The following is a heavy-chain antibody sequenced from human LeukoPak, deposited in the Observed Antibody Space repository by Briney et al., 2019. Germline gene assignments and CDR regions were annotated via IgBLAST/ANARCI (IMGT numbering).Heavy chain of an antibody. D-gene: IGHD3-10*01. CDR3: AKALITMVRGVGSYMDV. CDR1: GFTFSSYG. J-gene: IGHJ6*03. CDR2: ISGSADTA. V-gene: IGHV3-23*01. Sequence: GGSLRLSCAASGFTFSSYGMSWVRQAPGKGLEWISYISGSADTAYYADSVKGRFTMSRDNARNSLYLQMNSLRAEDTAVYYCAKALITMVRGVGSYMDVWGKGTTVTVSS.